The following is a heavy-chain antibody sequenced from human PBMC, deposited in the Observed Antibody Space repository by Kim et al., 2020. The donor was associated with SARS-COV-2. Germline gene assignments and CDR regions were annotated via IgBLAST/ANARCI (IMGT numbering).Heavy chain of an antibody. D-gene: IGHD3-10*01. J-gene: IGHJ5*01. CDR3: ARGSGHGEYVLDS. CDR1: GFTFNTHG. CDR2: IWFDGTNG. V-gene: IGHV3-33*07. Sequence: GGSLRLSCAASGFTFNTHGMDWVRQAPGKGLEWVAAIWFDGTNGNYADSVKGRFTISRDNSKNVLYLQLDNLRTEDTAVYCCARGSGHGEYVLDSWGQGSLVTLSS.